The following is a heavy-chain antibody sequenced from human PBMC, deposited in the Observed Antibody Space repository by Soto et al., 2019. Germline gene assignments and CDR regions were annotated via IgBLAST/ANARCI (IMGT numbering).Heavy chain of an antibody. CDR1: GFTFTSSA. CDR2: IVVGSGNT. D-gene: IGHD3-3*01. CDR3: AAKLRFLEWLLEEDY. V-gene: IGHV1-58*01. J-gene: IGHJ4*02. Sequence: SVKVSCKASGFTFTSSAVQWVRQARGQRLEWIGWIVVGSGNTNYAQKFQERVTITRDMSTSTAYMELSSLRSEDTAVYYCAAKLRFLEWLLEEDYWGQGTLVTVSS.